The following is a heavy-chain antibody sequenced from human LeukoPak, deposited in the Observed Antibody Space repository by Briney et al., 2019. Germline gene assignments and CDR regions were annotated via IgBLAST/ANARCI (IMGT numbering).Heavy chain of an antibody. CDR2: ISGSGGST. V-gene: IGHV3-23*01. CDR3: ARKRPNYFDY. J-gene: IGHJ4*02. Sequence: PGGSLRLSCAASGFTLSSYAMSWVRQAPGKGLEWVSAISGSGGSTYYADSVKGRFTISRDNAENSLYLQMNSLRAEDTALYYCARKRPNYFDYWGQGTLVTVSS. CDR1: GFTLSSYA.